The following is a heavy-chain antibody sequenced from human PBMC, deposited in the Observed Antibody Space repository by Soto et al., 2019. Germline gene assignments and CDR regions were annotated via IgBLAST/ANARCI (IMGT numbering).Heavy chain of an antibody. CDR3: ARVVGATGLEHWFDP. V-gene: IGHV1-2*04. CDR2: INPNSGGT. Sequence: QVQLVQSGAEVKKPGASVKVSCKASGYTFTGYYMHWVRQAPGQGLEWMGWINPNSGGTNYAQKFQGWVTMTRDTSISTAYMELSRLRSDDTAVYYCARVVGATGLEHWFDPWGQGTLVTVSS. D-gene: IGHD1-26*01. CDR1: GYTFTGYY. J-gene: IGHJ5*02.